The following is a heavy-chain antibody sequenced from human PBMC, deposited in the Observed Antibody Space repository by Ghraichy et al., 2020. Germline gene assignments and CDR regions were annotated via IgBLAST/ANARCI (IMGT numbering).Heavy chain of an antibody. Sequence: GSLRLSCAASGFTFSTYAMTWVRQAPRKGLKCVSGISGSGVTTYYADSVKGRFTISRDNSRNTLYLQMNSLRAEDTAVYYCAKDGLPYSGTYFSLNWFDRWGQGTLVTVSS. CDR3: AKDGLPYSGTYFSLNWFDR. V-gene: IGHV3-23*01. CDR2: ISGSGVTT. D-gene: IGHD1-26*01. CDR1: GFTFSTYA. J-gene: IGHJ5*02.